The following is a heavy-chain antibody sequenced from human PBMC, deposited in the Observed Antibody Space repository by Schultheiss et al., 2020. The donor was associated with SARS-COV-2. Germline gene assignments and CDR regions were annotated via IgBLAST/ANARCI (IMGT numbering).Heavy chain of an antibody. D-gene: IGHD2/OR15-2a*01. Sequence: GGSLRLSCAASGFTLSSSPMHWLRQAPGKGLEWVANIKQDGSEKYYVDSVKGRFTISRDNAKNSLYLQMNSLRAEDTAVYYCTSANEYNLWGQGTLVTVSS. CDR3: TSANEYNL. J-gene: IGHJ4*02. V-gene: IGHV3-7*03. CDR1: GFTLSSSP. CDR2: IKQDGSEK.